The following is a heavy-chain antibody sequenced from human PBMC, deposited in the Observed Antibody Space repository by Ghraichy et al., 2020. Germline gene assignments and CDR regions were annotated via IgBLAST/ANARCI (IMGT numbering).Heavy chain of an antibody. V-gene: IGHV4-38-2*01. CDR2: IYHSGST. Sequence: SETLSLTCAVSGYSISSGYYWGWIRQPPGKGLEWIGSIYHSGSTYYNPSLKSRVTISVDTSKNQFSLKLSSVTAADTAVYYCARGIDDYGDLFDYWGQGTLVTVSS. J-gene: IGHJ4*02. CDR3: ARGIDDYGDLFDY. D-gene: IGHD4-17*01. CDR1: GYSISSGYY.